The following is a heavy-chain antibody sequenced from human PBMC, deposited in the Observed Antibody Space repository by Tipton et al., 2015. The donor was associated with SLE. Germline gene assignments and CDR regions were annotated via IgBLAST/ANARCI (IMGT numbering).Heavy chain of an antibody. D-gene: IGHD3-3*01. CDR2: INHSGST. CDR3: ATTNLRFLEWFQGPPEYFQH. CDR1: GGSISSGDYY. J-gene: IGHJ1*01. Sequence: TLSLTCTVPGGSISSGDYYWSWIRQPPGKGLEWIGEINHSGSTNYNPSLKSRVTISVDTSKNQFSLKLSSVTAADTAVYYCATTNLRFLEWFQGPPEYFQHWGQGTLVTVSS. V-gene: IGHV4-30-4*08.